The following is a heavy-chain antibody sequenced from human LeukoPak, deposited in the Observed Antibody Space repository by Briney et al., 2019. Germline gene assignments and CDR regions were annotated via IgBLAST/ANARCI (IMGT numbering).Heavy chain of an antibody. CDR1: GRSFSGYY. J-gene: IGHJ6*03. D-gene: IGHD5-18*01. CDR2: INHSGST. Sequence: TSSETLSLTCAVYGRSFSGYYWTWIRQTPGKGLEWIGEINHSGSTNYNPSLKSRVTISVDTSKKQFSLRLSSVTAADTAVYYCARVASYGYQQQLVHYYYYYMDVWGKGTTVTVSS. CDR3: ARVASYGYQQQLVHYYYYYMDV. V-gene: IGHV4-34*01.